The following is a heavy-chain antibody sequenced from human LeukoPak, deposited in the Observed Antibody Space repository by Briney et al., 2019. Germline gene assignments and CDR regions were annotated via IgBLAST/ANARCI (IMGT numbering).Heavy chain of an antibody. CDR2: LSSDGSNE. D-gene: IGHD1-26*01. CDR3: AKDRGGATPTFDY. V-gene: IGHV3-30-3*01. J-gene: IGHJ4*02. CDR1: GFTFSTYA. Sequence: GRSLRLSCAASGFTFSTYAMHWVRQAPGKGLEWVAFLSSDGSNEYYADSVKGRFTIYRDNSRDTLYLQMDSLRAEDTAIYYCAKDRGGATPTFDYWGQGTLVTVSS.